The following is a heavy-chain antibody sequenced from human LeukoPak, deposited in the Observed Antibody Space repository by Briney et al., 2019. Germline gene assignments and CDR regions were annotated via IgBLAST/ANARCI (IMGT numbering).Heavy chain of an antibody. Sequence: GGSLRLSCAASGFTFSSYAMSWVRQAPGKGLEWVSAISGSGGSTYYADSVKGRFTISRDNSKNTLYLQMNSLRAEDTAVYYCAKGGALIVGATRGAFDIWGQGTMVTVSS. J-gene: IGHJ3*02. CDR2: ISGSGGST. V-gene: IGHV3-23*01. CDR1: GFTFSSYA. CDR3: AKGGALIVGATRGAFDI. D-gene: IGHD1-26*01.